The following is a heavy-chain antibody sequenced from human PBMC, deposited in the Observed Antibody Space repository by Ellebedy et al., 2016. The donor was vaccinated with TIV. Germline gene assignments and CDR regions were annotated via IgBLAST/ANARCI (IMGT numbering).Heavy chain of an antibody. V-gene: IGHV3-23*01. J-gene: IGHJ6*02. Sequence: GESLKISCAASGFTFSRYGMHWVRQAPGKGLEWVSAISGSGGSTYYADSVKGRFTISRDNSKNTPYLQMNSLRAEDTAVYYCAKGEGTLRCYGMDVWGQGTTVTVSS. CDR3: AKGEGTLRCYGMDV. D-gene: IGHD4-17*01. CDR1: GFTFSRYG. CDR2: ISGSGGST.